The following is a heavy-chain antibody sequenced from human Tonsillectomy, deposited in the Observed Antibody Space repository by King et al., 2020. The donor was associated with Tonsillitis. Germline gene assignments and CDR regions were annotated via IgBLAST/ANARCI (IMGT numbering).Heavy chain of an antibody. CDR3: ARSPTGGWGWYLDL. V-gene: IGHV6-1*01. CDR1: GDSVFSNSAD. D-gene: IGHD7-27*01. CDR2: TYYRSKWFT. Sequence: VQLQESGPGLVKPAQTLSLTCAISGDSVFSNSADWNWIRQSQSRGLEWLGRTYYRSKWFTDYAVSVKSRITVNPETSKNQFSLHLNSVTPDDTSVYYCARSPTGGWGWYLDLWGRGTLFTVSS. J-gene: IGHJ2*01.